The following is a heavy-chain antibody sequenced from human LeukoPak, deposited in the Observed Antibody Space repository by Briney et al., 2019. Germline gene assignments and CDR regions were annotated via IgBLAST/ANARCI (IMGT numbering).Heavy chain of an antibody. J-gene: IGHJ5*02. CDR1: GGSFSGYY. CDR2: IYYSGGT. V-gene: IGHV4-34*01. CDR3: ARAVTMIRGVYGQNWFDP. D-gene: IGHD3-10*01. Sequence: SETLSLTCAVYGGSFSGYYWSWIRQPPGKGLEWIGSIYYSGGTFYNPSLKSRVTISLDKSKNQFSLKLSSVTAADTAVYYCARAVTMIRGVYGQNWFDPWGHGALVTVSS.